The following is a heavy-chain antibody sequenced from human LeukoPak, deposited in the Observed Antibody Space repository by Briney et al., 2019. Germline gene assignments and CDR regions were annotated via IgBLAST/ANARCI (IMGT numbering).Heavy chain of an antibody. CDR1: GYTFTSYD. CDR2: MNPNSGNT. J-gene: IGHJ3*02. D-gene: IGHD5-18*01. V-gene: IGHV1-8*01. CDR3: ARAYPFPTWIQLWSHRGNAFDI. Sequence: GASVKVSCKASGYTFTSYDINWVRQATGQGLEWMGWMNPNSGNTGYAQKFQGRVTMTRNASISTAYMELSSLRSEDTAVYYCARAYPFPTWIQLWSHRGNAFDIWGQGTMVTVSS.